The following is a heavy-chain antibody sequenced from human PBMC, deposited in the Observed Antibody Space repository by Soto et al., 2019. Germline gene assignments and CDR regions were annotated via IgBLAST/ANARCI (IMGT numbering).Heavy chain of an antibody. CDR2: ISPYTGNT. Sequence: QVPLVPSGDEVKKPGASVKVSCKASGYIFVNYGIAWVRQAPGQGLEWMGWISPYTGNTHSATQVQGRLTMTTDTSTSTAYMDLGSLTSDDTAVYYCVMVDNYVTPTPQDVWGQGTTVTVSS. D-gene: IGHD3-16*01. J-gene: IGHJ6*02. CDR3: VMVDNYVTPTPQDV. CDR1: GYIFVNYG. V-gene: IGHV1-18*01.